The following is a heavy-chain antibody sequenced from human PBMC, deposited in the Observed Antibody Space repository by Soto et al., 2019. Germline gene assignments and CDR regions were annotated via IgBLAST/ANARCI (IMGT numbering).Heavy chain of an antibody. CDR2: TYYRSKWSS. CDR3: VRDNEGLRQPVIHAFDI. V-gene: IGHV6-1*01. Sequence: PSQTLSLTCAISGDSVSSNFAAWNWIRQSPSRGLEWLGRTYYRSKWSSDYADFVKSRITIKPDPSKNQFSLQLHSVTPEDTAVYYCVRDNEGLRQPVIHAFDIWGQGTVVTVSS. CDR1: GDSVSSNFAA. J-gene: IGHJ3*02. D-gene: IGHD6-13*01.